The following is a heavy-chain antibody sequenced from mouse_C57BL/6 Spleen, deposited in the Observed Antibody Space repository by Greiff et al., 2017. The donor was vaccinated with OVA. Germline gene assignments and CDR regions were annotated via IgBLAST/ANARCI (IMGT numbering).Heavy chain of an antibody. Sequence: QVQLQQPGAELVMPGASVKLSCKASGYTFTSYWMHWVKQRPGQGLEWIGEIDPSDSDTNYNQKFKGKSTLTVDKSSSTAYMQLSSLTSEDSAVYYCARLTTVVAYYFDYWGQGTTLTVSS. CDR3: ARLTTVVAYYFDY. V-gene: IGHV1-69*01. CDR1: GYTFTSYW. J-gene: IGHJ2*01. CDR2: IDPSDSDT. D-gene: IGHD1-1*01.